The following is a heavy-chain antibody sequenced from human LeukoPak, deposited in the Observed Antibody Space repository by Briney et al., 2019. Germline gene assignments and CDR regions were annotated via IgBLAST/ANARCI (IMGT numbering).Heavy chain of an antibody. Sequence: GGSLRLSCAASGFTVSSNYMSWVRQAPGKGLEWVSVIYSGGSTYYAVSVKGRFTISRDSSKNTLYLQMNSLRAEDTAVYYCAACPTYYYDSSGYYAPDYWGQGTLVTVSS. D-gene: IGHD3-22*01. CDR1: GFTVSSNY. CDR2: IYSGGST. J-gene: IGHJ4*02. CDR3: AACPTYYYDSSGYYAPDY. V-gene: IGHV3-66*01.